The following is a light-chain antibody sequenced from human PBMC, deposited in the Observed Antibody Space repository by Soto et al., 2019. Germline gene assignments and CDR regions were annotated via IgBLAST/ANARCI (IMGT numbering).Light chain of an antibody. CDR1: QSVSGK. CDR3: QQYGSSPYT. V-gene: IGKV3-20*01. J-gene: IGKJ2*01. CDR2: GAS. Sequence: EIVMTQSPVTLSVSPGERATLSCRASQSVSGKLAWYQQKPGQTPRLLMYGASNRATGIPDRFSGTGSGTDFSLTISRLEPEDFAVYYCQQYGSSPYTFGLGTKLEIK.